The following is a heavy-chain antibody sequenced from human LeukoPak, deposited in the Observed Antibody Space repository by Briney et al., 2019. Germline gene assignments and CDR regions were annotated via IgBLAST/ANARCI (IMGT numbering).Heavy chain of an antibody. Sequence: GESLRISCKGSGYSFTSYWISWVRQMPGKGLEWMGRTDPSDSYTNYSPSFQGHVTISADKSISTAYLQWSSLKASDTAMYYCARGPSGYYFFFNYWGQGTLVTVSS. CDR3: ARGPSGYYFFFNY. CDR1: GYSFTSYW. D-gene: IGHD3-22*01. J-gene: IGHJ4*02. V-gene: IGHV5-10-1*01. CDR2: TDPSDSYT.